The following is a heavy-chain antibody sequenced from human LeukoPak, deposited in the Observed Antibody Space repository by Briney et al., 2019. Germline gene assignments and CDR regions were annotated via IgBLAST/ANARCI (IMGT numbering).Heavy chain of an antibody. J-gene: IGHJ3*02. CDR3: ARGVTSPLDAFDI. Sequence: SETLSLTCTVSGGSISSYYWNWMRQPPGKGLEWIGYLYNSGSTNYNPSLKSRLTISLAMSKNQLSLTLSSVTAAHTAVYYCARGVTSPLDAFDIWGQGTTVTVSS. V-gene: IGHV4-59*01. CDR2: LYNSGST. CDR1: GGSISSYY. D-gene: IGHD1-26*01.